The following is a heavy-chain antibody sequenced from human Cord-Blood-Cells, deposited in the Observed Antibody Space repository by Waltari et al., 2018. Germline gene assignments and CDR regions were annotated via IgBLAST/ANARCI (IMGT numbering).Heavy chain of an antibody. V-gene: IGHV4-59*01. J-gene: IGHJ4*02. Sequence: QVQLQESGPGLVKPSETLSLTCTVSGGSISSYYWTWIRQPPGKGLGWIGYIYYSGSTNYTPSLKSRVNISVGTSNIQFSLKLSSVTAADTAVYYCVRGRGYAYFDYWGQGTLVTVSS. CDR1: GGSISSYY. CDR3: VRGRGYAYFDY. D-gene: IGHD5-12*01. CDR2: IYYSGST.